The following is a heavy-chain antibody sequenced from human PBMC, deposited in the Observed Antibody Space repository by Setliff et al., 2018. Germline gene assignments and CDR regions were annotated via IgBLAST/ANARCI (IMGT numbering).Heavy chain of an antibody. CDR1: GFTFGDYA. V-gene: IGHV3-49*04. Sequence: GGSLRLSCTASGFTFGDYAMSWVRQAPGKGLEWVGFIRSKAYGGTTEYAASVKGRFTISRDDSKSIAYLQMNSLKTEDTAVYYCAKDTGYYFDYWGQGTLVTVSS. CDR3: AKDTGYYFDY. D-gene: IGHD4-4*01. CDR2: IRSKAYGGTT. J-gene: IGHJ4*02.